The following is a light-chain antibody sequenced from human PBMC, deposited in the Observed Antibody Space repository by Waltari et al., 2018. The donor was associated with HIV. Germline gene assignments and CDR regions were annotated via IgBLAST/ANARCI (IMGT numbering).Light chain of an antibody. V-gene: IGKV3-20*01. Sequence: EIVLTQSPDTLSVSPGQSATLSCRASQSLSASQLAWYQQKPGQAPRLVIYGASTRATGIPDRFSGSGSGTDFALTISRLEPEDSAVFYCQQYGRSPITFGLGTRLEIK. J-gene: IGKJ5*01. CDR3: QQYGRSPIT. CDR1: QSLSASQ. CDR2: GAS.